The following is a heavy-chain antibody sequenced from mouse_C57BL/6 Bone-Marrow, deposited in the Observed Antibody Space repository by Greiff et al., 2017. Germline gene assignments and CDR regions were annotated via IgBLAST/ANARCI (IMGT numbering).Heavy chain of an antibody. V-gene: IGHV14-4*01. CDR1: GFNIKDDY. Sequence: VQLQQSGAELVRPGASVKLSCTASGFNIKDDYMHWVKQRPEQGLEWIGWIDPENGDTEYASKFQGKATITADTSSNTAYLQLSSLTSEDTAVYYYTSFVTMAELGLYYWGQGTALTVSS. J-gene: IGHJ2*01. CDR2: IDPENGDT. CDR3: TSFVTMAELGLYY. D-gene: IGHD1-1*02.